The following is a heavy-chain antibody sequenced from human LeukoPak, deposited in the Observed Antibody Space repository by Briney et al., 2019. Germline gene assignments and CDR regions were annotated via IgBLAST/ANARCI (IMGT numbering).Heavy chain of an antibody. V-gene: IGHV3-23*01. CDR1: GFTLNIHA. D-gene: IGHD3-22*01. Sequence: GGSLRLSCATSGFTLNIHAMSWVRQAPGKGLEWVSSISDNGGNTYYADSVKGRFTISRDNSKNTLYLQMTSLRAEGTAVSYWAKVGIVVGGDYYDYWGQGTLVTVSS. J-gene: IGHJ4*02. CDR3: AKVGIVVGGDYYDY. CDR2: ISDNGGNT.